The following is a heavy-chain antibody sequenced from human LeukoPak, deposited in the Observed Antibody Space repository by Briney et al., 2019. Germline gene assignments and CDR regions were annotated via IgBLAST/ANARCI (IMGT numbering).Heavy chain of an antibody. Sequence: VGSLRLSCAASGFTFSSFGMHWVRQAPGKGLEWVAVISYDGSNKYYADSVKGRFTISRDNSKNTLYLQMNSLTAEDTAVYYCAKVGDSSSHYYYYYMDVWGKGTTVTVPS. CDR2: ISYDGSNK. D-gene: IGHD6-6*01. CDR1: GFTFSSFG. J-gene: IGHJ6*03. V-gene: IGHV3-30*18. CDR3: AKVGDSSSHYYYYYMDV.